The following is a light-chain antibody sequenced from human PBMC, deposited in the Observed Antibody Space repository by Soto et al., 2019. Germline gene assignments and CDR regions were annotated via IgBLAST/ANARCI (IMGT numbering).Light chain of an antibody. J-gene: IGKJ5*01. Sequence: DIQMTQSPSTLSASVGDRVTITCRASQSISSWLAWNQQKPGKAPKLLIYKASSLESGVPSRFSGSGSGTEFTHTISSLQPDDFATYYCQQYNSYPLTFGQGTRLEIK. V-gene: IGKV1-5*03. CDR1: QSISSW. CDR2: KAS. CDR3: QQYNSYPLT.